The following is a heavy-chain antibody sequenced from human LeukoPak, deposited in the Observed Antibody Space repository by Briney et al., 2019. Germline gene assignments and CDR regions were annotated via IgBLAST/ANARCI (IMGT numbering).Heavy chain of an antibody. V-gene: IGHV3-49*04. CDR3: TREEEGITIFGVVTYYFDY. D-gene: IGHD3-3*01. CDR1: GFTFGDYA. CDR2: IRSKAYGGTT. J-gene: IGHJ4*02. Sequence: GGSLRLSCTASGFTFGDYAMSWVRQAPGKGLEWVGSIRSKAYGGTTEYAASVKGRFTISRDDSKSIAYLQMNSLKTEDTAVYYCTREEEGITIFGVVTYYFDYWGQGTLVTVSS.